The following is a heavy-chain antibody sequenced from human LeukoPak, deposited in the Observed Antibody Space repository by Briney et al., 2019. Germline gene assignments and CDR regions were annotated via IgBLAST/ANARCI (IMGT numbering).Heavy chain of an antibody. CDR3: ARTSGYYAPDVDY. J-gene: IGHJ4*02. CDR2: INPNSGGT. CDR1: GYTFTGYY. Sequence: GASVKVSCKASGYTFTGYYMHWVRQAPGQGLEWMGWINPNSGGTNYAQKFQGRVTMTRDTSISTAYMELSRLRSDDTAVYYCARTSGYYAPDVDYWGQGTLVTVSS. V-gene: IGHV1-2*02. D-gene: IGHD3-22*01.